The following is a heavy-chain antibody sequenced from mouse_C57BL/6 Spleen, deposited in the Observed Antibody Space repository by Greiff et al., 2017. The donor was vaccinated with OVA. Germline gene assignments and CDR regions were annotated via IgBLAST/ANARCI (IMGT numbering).Heavy chain of an antibody. CDR3: ARFITSGLGRQAWFAY. D-gene: IGHD1-1*01. CDR2: IFPGSGST. J-gene: IGHJ3*01. CDR1: GYTFTDYY. V-gene: IGHV1-75*01. Sequence: QVQLQQSGPELVKPGASVKISCKASGYTFTDYYINWVKQRPGQGLEWIGWIFPGSGSTYYNEKFKGKATLTVDKSSSTAYMLLSSLTSEDSAVYFCARFITSGLGRQAWFAYWGQGTLVTVSA.